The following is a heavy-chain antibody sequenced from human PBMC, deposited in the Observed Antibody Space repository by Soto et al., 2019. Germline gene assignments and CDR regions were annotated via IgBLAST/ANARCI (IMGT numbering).Heavy chain of an antibody. V-gene: IGHV2-5*02. CDR1: GFSLSTSGVD. J-gene: IGHJ5*02. Sequence: QITLKESGPTMVKPTQTLTLTCTFSGFSLSTSGVDVGWMRQPPGKALEWLALIYWDDDKRYSPSLKSRLTITKDLSKNQVVLTMTNMDAVEIVTYYCAHRVVVADKTYNCFEPWGQGSLVPVSS. CDR3: AHRVVVADKTYNCFEP. CDR2: IYWDDDK. D-gene: IGHD2-2*01.